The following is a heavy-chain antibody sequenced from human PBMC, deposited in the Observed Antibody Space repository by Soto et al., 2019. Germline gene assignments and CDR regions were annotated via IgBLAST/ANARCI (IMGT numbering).Heavy chain of an antibody. CDR1: GGSISSGGYY. V-gene: IGHV4-31*03. J-gene: IGHJ4*02. Sequence: PSETLSLTCTVSGGSISSGGYYWSWIRQHPGKGLEWIGYIYYSGSTYYNPSLKSRVTISVDTSKNQFPLKLSSVTAADTAVYYCARGPGSSSWPIDYWGQGTLVTVSS. CDR3: ARGPGSSSWPIDY. CDR2: IYYSGST. D-gene: IGHD6-13*01.